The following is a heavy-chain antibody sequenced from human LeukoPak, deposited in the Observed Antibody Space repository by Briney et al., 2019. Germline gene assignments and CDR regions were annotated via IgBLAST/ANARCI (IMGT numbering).Heavy chain of an antibody. CDR2: IYTGGAT. V-gene: IGHV3-53*01. CDR3: ARAKETSWTNAFDV. D-gene: IGHD2-2*01. CDR1: GFTVSSNY. Sequence: GGSLRLSCSASGFTVSSNYMRWVRQAPGKGLEWVSVIYTGGATVYADSVTGRFTISRDNANNTSYLPMNSLRAQDTPLYYCARAKETSWTNAFDVSGERTMVTVSS. J-gene: IGHJ3*01.